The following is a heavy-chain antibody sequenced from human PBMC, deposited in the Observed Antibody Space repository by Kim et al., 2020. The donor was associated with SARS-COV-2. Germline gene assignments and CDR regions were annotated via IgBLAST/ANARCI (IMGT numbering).Heavy chain of an antibody. V-gene: IGHV3-33*01. J-gene: IGHJ4*02. CDR1: GFTFSSYG. D-gene: IGHD3-22*01. CDR2: IWYDGSNK. CDR3: ARDNEGYYYDSSGHFDY. Sequence: GGSLRLSCAASGFTFSSYGMHWVRQAPGKGLEWVAVIWYDGSNKYYADSVKGRFTISRDNSKNTLYLQMNSLRAEDTAVYYCARDNEGYYYDSSGHFDYWGQGTLVTVSS.